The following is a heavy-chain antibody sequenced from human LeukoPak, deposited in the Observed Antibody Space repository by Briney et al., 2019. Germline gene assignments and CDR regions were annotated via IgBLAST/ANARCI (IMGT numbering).Heavy chain of an antibody. CDR3: AKDLPRPQWLGYFDY. CDR1: GFTFSIYA. J-gene: IGHJ4*02. CDR2: ISGSGGST. D-gene: IGHD6-19*01. Sequence: GGSLRLSCAASGFTFSIYAMSWVRQAPGKGLEWVSAISGSGGSTYYADSVKGRFTISRDNSKNTLYLQMNSLRAEDTAVYYCAKDLPRPQWLGYFDYWGQGTLVTVSS. V-gene: IGHV3-23*01.